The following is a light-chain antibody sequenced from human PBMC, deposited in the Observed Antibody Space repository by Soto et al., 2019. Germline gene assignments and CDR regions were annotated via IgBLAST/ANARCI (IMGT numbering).Light chain of an antibody. Sequence: VMTQSPPSLSVTPGEPASISCRSSQSLLHSDGYTYVDWYMQRPGQSPQLLIYLGSNRASGVPDRLSGSGSGTDFTLKISKVESEDVGISYCMQGLHSPFSFGPGTKVDF. CDR2: LGS. CDR1: QSLLHSDGYTY. J-gene: IGKJ3*01. CDR3: MQGLHSPFS. V-gene: IGKV2-28*01.